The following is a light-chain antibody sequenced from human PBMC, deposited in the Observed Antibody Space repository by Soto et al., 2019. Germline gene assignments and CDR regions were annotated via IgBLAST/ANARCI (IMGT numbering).Light chain of an antibody. V-gene: IGLV2-14*01. J-gene: IGLJ1*01. CDR2: EVS. CDR3: SSYTSSSTPYV. CDR1: SSDVGGYNY. Sequence: QSALTQPASVSGSPGQSITISCTGTSSDVGGYNYVSWYQQHPGKAPKLMIYEVSHRPSGVSNRFSGYKSGNTASLTISGLQAEDEADYYCSSYTSSSTPYVFGTGTKVTVL.